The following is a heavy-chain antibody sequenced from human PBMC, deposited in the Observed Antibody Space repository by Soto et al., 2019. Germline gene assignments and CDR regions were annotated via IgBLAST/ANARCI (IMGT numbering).Heavy chain of an antibody. CDR2: IRQDGSEI. CDR1: GFTFSSNW. V-gene: IGHV3-7*03. D-gene: IGHD3-3*01. CDR3: GRVGGITVFGVVHWYFDL. J-gene: IGHJ2*01. Sequence: LRLSCAGSGFTFSSNWMSWVRQAPGKGLEWVANIRQDGSEIYYVDSVKGRFTISRDNAKNSLYLQMNSLRSEDTAVYFCGRVGGITVFGVVHWYFDLWGRGTLVTV.